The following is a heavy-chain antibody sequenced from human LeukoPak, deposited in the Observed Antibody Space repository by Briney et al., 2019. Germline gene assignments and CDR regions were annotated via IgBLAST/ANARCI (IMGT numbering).Heavy chain of an antibody. Sequence: GGSLRLSCAASGFTFSSYAMHWVRQAPGKGLEWVAVISYDGSNKYYADSVKGRFTISRDNSKNTLYLQMNSLRAEDTAVYYCAREIKYSSHENAFDIWGQGTMVTVSS. CDR1: GFTFSSYA. CDR2: ISYDGSNK. J-gene: IGHJ3*02. D-gene: IGHD6-6*01. CDR3: AREIKYSSHENAFDI. V-gene: IGHV3-30-3*01.